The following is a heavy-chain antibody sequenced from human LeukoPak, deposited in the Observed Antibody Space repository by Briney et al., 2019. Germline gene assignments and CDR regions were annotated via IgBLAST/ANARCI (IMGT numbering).Heavy chain of an antibody. J-gene: IGHJ4*02. CDR3: ARGIIAAAGNNLEFDY. Sequence: NSSETLSLTCAVYGGSFSGYYWSWIRQPPGKGLEWIGEINHSGSTNYNPSLKSRVTISVDTSKNQFSLKLSSVTAADTAVYYCARGIIAAAGNNLEFDYWGQGTLVTVSS. CDR1: GGSFSGYY. V-gene: IGHV4-34*01. D-gene: IGHD6-13*01. CDR2: INHSGST.